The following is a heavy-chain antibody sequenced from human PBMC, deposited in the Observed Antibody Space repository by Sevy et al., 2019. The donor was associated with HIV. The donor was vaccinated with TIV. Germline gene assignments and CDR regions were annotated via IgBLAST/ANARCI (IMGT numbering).Heavy chain of an antibody. Sequence: GGSLRLSCAASGFTFSNYGMHWVRHVPGKGLEWVTFIRYDGRDKYYAVSVKGRFTISRDDSKDTLDLQMDSLRAADVSIYYCAKGLGGTGRWYFDYWGRGTLVTVSS. V-gene: IGHV3-30*02. CDR3: AKGLGGTGRWYFDY. D-gene: IGHD1-26*01. CDR1: GFTFSNYG. J-gene: IGHJ4*02. CDR2: IRYDGRDK.